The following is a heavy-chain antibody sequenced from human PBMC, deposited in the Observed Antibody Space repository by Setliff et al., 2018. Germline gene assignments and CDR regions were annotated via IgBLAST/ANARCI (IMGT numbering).Heavy chain of an antibody. D-gene: IGHD3-3*01. J-gene: IGHJ4*02. CDR2: IIPIFGTT. V-gene: IGHV1-69*05. CDR3: AREKKYSSSTSFFGSGFDF. Sequence: SVKVSCKASGGTFNNYLISWVRQAPGQGLEWMGGIIPIFGTTRYTQKFQGRLTFFMDESTNTAYMELSSLRSEDTAVYFCAREKKYSSSTSFFGSGFDFWGQGTLVTRLL. CDR1: GGTFNNYL.